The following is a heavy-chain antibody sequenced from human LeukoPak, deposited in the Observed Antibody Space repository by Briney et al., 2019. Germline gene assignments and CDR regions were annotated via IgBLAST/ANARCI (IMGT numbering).Heavy chain of an antibody. CDR3: AREGYYDFWSRYLAYFDY. J-gene: IGHJ4*02. Sequence: ASVKVSCKASGYIFTSYGISWVRQAPGQGLEWMGWISAYNGNTNYAQKLQGRVTMTTDTSTSTAYMELRSLRSDDTAVYYCAREGYYDFWSRYLAYFDYWGQGTLVTVSS. CDR2: ISAYNGNT. CDR1: GYIFTSYG. V-gene: IGHV1-18*01. D-gene: IGHD3-3*01.